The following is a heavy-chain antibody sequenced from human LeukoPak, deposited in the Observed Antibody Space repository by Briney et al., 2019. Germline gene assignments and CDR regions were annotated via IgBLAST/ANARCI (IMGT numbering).Heavy chain of an antibody. J-gene: IGHJ4*02. CDR1: GFTFDDYA. CDR2: ISWNSGSI. Sequence: GGSLRLSCAASGFTFDDYAMHWVRQAPGKGLEWVSGISWNSGSIGYADSVKGRFTISRDNAKNSLYLQMNSLRAEDTALYYCAKDGAGLYGSGSYFDYWGQGTLVTVSS. V-gene: IGHV3-9*01. CDR3: AKDGAGLYGSGSYFDY. D-gene: IGHD3-10*01.